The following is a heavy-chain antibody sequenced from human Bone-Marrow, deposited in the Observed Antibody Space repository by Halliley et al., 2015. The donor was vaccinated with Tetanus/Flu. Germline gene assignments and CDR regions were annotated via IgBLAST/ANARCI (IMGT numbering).Heavy chain of an antibody. Sequence: TLSLTCTVSGGSVGNYYWTRIRQPPGKGLEWIGYIYYSGGTNYNRSLKSRVTISVDKSKNQFSVNLRSVTAADTAVHYCAREAYSYYGMDVWGQGTTVIVSS. J-gene: IGHJ6*02. V-gene: IGHV4-59*02. CDR2: IYYSGGT. CDR3: AREAYSYYGMDV. CDR1: GGSVGNYY.